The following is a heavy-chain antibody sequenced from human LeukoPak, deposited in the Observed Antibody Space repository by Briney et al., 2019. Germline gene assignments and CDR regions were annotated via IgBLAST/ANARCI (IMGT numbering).Heavy chain of an antibody. CDR2: IYSGGST. J-gene: IGHJ4*02. D-gene: IGHD2-15*01. CDR1: GFTVSSNY. CDR3: ARDRIYCSGGSCPSGYFDY. V-gene: IGHV3-53*01. Sequence: GGSLRLSCAASGFTVSSNYMSWVRQAPGEGLEWVSVIYSGGSTYYADSVKGRFTISRDNSKNTLYLQMNSLRAEDTAVYYCARDRIYCSGGSCPSGYFDYWGQGTLVTVSS.